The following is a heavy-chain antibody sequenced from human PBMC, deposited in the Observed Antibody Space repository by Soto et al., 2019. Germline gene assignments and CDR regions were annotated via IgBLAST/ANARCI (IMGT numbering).Heavy chain of an antibody. Sequence: GASVKVSCKASGYTFTSYGISWVRQAPGQGLEWMGWISACNGNTNYAQKLQERVTMTRDMSTSTAYMELSSLRSEDTAVYYCAAAYGYYDSSGYYPYYFDYWGQGTLVTVSS. J-gene: IGHJ4*02. CDR3: AAAYGYYDSSGYYPYYFDY. V-gene: IGHV1-18*01. CDR1: GYTFTSYG. D-gene: IGHD3-22*01. CDR2: ISACNGNT.